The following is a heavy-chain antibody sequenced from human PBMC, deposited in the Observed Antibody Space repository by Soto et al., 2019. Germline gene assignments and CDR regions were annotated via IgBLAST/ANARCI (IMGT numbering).Heavy chain of an antibody. CDR3: ARGQGVVVVAASINWFDP. J-gene: IGHJ5*02. Sequence: SETLSLTCAVYGGSFSGYYWSWIRQPPGKGLEWIGEINHSGSTNYNPSLKSRVTISVDTSKNQFSLKLSSVTAAVTAVYYCARGQGVVVVAASINWFDPWGQGTLVTVSS. CDR1: GGSFSGYY. CDR2: INHSGST. D-gene: IGHD2-15*01. V-gene: IGHV4-34*01.